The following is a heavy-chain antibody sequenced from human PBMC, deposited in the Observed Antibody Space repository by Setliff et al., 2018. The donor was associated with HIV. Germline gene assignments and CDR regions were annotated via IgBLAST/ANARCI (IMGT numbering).Heavy chain of an antibody. CDR3: AREGITGTTLHPY. J-gene: IGHJ4*02. V-gene: IGHV3-7*01. CDR2: IKQDGSDM. Sequence: GGSLRLSCVASGLPFYNYWMTWLRRAPGRGLEWVANIKQDGSDMHYIESVKGRFTISRDNAKNSLYLQMNTLRAEDTAVYYCAREGITGTTLHPYWGQGTLVTVS. CDR1: GLPFYNYW. D-gene: IGHD1-7*01.